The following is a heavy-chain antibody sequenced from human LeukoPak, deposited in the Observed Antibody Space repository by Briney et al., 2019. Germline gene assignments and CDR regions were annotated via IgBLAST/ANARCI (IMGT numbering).Heavy chain of an antibody. Sequence: GGSLRLSCAGSGFGFSGYWMSWVRQVPGKGLEWVANIKQDASERYYVDSVRGRFTISRDNTRNSQYLQMNSLRVEDTAVYYCAKAPYNWNYAFDPWGQGTLVTVSS. D-gene: IGHD1-7*01. CDR3: AKAPYNWNYAFDP. CDR2: IKQDASER. V-gene: IGHV3-7*03. CDR1: GFGFSGYW. J-gene: IGHJ5*02.